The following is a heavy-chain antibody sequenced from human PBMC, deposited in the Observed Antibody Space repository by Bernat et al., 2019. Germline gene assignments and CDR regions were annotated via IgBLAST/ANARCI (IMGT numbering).Heavy chain of an antibody. V-gene: IGHV1-2*04. CDR2: INPNSGDT. D-gene: IGHD3-10*01. Sequence: QVHLVRSGAEVKKPGASVKVSCKASGYTFTGYYIHWIRQAPGQGLEWMGWINPNSGDTNYAQKFQGWVTMTRDTSISTAYMDLTRLKSDDTAIYYCARWGDYGSGTFSDYWGQGSLVTVSS. CDR1: GYTFTGYY. CDR3: ARWGDYGSGTFSDY. J-gene: IGHJ4*02.